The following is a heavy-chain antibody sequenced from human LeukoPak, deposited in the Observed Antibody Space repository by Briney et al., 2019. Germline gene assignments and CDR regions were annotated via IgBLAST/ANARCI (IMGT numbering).Heavy chain of an antibody. V-gene: IGHV5-51*01. CDR2: IYPGDSDT. J-gene: IGHJ4*02. Sequence: IIYPGDSDTRYSPSFQGQVTISADKSISTAYLQWSSLKASGTAMYYCARGWPGYSSGWYRHWGQGTLVTVSS. D-gene: IGHD6-19*01. CDR3: ARGWPGYSSGWYRH.